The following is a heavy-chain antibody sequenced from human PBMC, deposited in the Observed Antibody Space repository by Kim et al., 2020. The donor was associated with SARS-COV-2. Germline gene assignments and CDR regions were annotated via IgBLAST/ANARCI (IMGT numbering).Heavy chain of an antibody. D-gene: IGHD3-22*01. V-gene: IGHV3-11*01. CDR3: ARVVIGAYGMDV. J-gene: IGHJ6*02. CDR2: I. Sequence: IFYADSMKGRFTIARANAKNSLYLQMNGVRAEDTAGEYWARVVIGAYGMDVWGQGTTVTVSS.